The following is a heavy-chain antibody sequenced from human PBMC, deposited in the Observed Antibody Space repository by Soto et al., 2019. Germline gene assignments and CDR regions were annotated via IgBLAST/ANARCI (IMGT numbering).Heavy chain of an antibody. Sequence: GGSLRLSCAASAFTFSNYAMNWVRQAPGKGLEWVSAIGGSDGSTYYADSVRGRFTVSRDNSRNTLYLQMNSLRGDDTAVYYCAKGMLTIFGAVIIDGMDVWGQGTTVTVS. CDR2: IGGSDGST. V-gene: IGHV3-23*01. D-gene: IGHD3-3*01. CDR3: AKGMLTIFGAVIIDGMDV. J-gene: IGHJ6*02. CDR1: AFTFSNYA.